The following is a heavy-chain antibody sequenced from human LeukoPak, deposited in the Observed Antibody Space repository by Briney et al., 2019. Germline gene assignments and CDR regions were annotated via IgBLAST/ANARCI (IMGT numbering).Heavy chain of an antibody. D-gene: IGHD5-24*01. V-gene: IGHV3-23*01. CDR3: AKCEGDGYNLAEYFQH. CDR2: ISGSGGST. J-gene: IGHJ1*01. CDR1: GFTFSSYA. Sequence: GGSLRLSCAASGFTFSSYAMSWVRQAPGKGLEWVSAISGSGGSTYYADSVKGRFTISRDNSKNTLYLQMNSLRAEDTAVYYCAKCEGDGYNLAEYFQHWGQGTLVTVSS.